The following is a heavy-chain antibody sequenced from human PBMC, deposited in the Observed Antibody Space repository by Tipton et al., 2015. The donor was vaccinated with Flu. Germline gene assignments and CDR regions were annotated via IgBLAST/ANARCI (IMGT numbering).Heavy chain of an antibody. CDR2: INWNSGNI. CDR3: AKDMTPSYPSGSFDY. D-gene: IGHD3-10*01. V-gene: IGHV3-9*01. Sequence: SLRLSCAAPGFTFSASPMHWVRRLPGKGLEWVSGINWNSGNIDYADSVRGRFTISRDNAKKTMYLHMTSLRPEDTALYYCAKDMTPSYPSGSFDYWGQGTLVTVSS. J-gene: IGHJ4*02. CDR1: GFTFSASP.